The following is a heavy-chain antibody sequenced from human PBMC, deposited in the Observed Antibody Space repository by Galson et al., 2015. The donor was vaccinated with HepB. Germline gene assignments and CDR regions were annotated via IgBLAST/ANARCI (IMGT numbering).Heavy chain of an antibody. CDR1: GYTFTGYY. V-gene: IGHV1-2*06. Sequence: SVKVSCKASGYTFTGYYMHWVRQAPGQGLEWMGRINPNSGGTNYAQKFQGRVTMTRDTSISTAYMELSRLRSDDTAVYYCARARSAITGGGWYGGSRYAWVYWGQGTLVTVSS. J-gene: IGHJ4*02. D-gene: IGHD6-19*01. CDR3: ARARSAITGGGWYGGSRYAWVY. CDR2: INPNSGGT.